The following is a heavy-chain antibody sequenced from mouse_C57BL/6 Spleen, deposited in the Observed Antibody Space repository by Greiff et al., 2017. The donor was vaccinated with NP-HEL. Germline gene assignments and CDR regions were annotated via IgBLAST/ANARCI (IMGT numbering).Heavy chain of an antibody. V-gene: IGHV5-17*01. J-gene: IGHJ3*01. D-gene: IGHD1-1*01. Sequence: EVQLQESGGGLVKPGGSLKLSCAASGFTFSDYGMHWVRQAPEKGLELVAYISSGSSTIYYADTVKGRFTLSRDNAKNTLFLQMTSLRSEDTAMYYCARPDYYGSSLFAYWGQGTLVTVSA. CDR2: ISSGSSTI. CDR3: ARPDYYGSSLFAY. CDR1: GFTFSDYG.